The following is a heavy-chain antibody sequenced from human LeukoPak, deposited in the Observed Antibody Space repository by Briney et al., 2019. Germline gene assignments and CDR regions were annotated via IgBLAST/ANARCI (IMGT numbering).Heavy chain of an antibody. CDR1: GFTFSGFW. V-gene: IGHV3-7*03. Sequence: PGGSLRLSCAVSGFTFSGFWMSRSRQAPGKGLEWVASINSDGSEGYYADVVKGRFTISRDNAKNSLYLQINSLRAEDTAVYYCAGSSYSSSSSVWGQGTMVTVSS. J-gene: IGHJ3*01. CDR2: INSDGSEG. D-gene: IGHD6-6*01. CDR3: AGSSYSSSSSV.